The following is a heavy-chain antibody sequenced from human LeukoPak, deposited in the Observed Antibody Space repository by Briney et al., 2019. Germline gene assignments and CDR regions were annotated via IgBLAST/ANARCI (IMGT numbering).Heavy chain of an antibody. CDR1: GGSIRSGSHY. CDR3: AKRDDSGGNLVDL. J-gene: IGHJ4*02. Sequence: PSETLSLTCTVSGGSIRSGSHYWAWIRQPPGKGLEWIGSIYYSGSTYYNPSLENRVTISIDTSKNHFSLKLSSLSAADTSVYYCAKRDDSGGNLVDLWGQGTLVTDS. CDR2: IYYSGST. D-gene: IGHD3-22*01. V-gene: IGHV4-39*02.